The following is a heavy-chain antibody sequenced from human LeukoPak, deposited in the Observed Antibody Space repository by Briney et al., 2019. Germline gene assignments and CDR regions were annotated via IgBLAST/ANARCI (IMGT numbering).Heavy chain of an antibody. J-gene: IGHJ4*02. V-gene: IGHV4-61*01. Sequence: PSETLSLTCTVSGGSVSSSSYYWSWIRQPPGKGLEWIGYIYYSGSTNYNPSLKSRVTISVDTSKNQFSLKLSSVTAADTAVYYCASGPVSYSSGWYFNYWGQGTLVTVSS. CDR2: IYYSGST. CDR3: ASGPVSYSSGWYFNY. D-gene: IGHD6-19*01. CDR1: GGSVSSSSYY.